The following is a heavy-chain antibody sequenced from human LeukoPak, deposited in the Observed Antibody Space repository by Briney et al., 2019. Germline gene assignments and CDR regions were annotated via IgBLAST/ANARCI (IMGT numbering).Heavy chain of an antibody. V-gene: IGHV3-7*03. D-gene: IGHD6-13*01. Sequence: PGGSLRLSCAASGVTYSSYWMNWVRQAPGKGLDWVAKIKQDGSVESYVDSVKGRFTISRDNAKNSLYLQMNSLRAEDTAVYYCAKGSYSSSWSFDYWGQGTLVTVSS. CDR1: GVTYSSYW. CDR2: IKQDGSVE. J-gene: IGHJ4*02. CDR3: AKGSYSSSWSFDY.